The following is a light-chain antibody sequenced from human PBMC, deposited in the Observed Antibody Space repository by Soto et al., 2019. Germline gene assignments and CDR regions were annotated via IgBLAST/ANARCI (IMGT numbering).Light chain of an antibody. Sequence: QSALTQPASVSGSPGQSITISCTGTSSDVGGYNYVSWYQQHPGKAPKLMIYEVSNRPSGVSNRFSGSKSGNTASLTISGLQAEDEADYYCSSYTSSSISLYVFGTGTKVTVL. V-gene: IGLV2-14*01. CDR3: SSYTSSSISLYV. CDR2: EVS. J-gene: IGLJ1*01. CDR1: SSDVGGYNY.